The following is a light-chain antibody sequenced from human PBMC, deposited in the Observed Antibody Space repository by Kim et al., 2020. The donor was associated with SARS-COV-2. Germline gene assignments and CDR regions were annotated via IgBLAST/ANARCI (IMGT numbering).Light chain of an antibody. CDR3: NSRDSNGNHLV. J-gene: IGLJ2*01. Sequence: AWGQTVRITCQGDSLRNYFAIWYQQRPGQAPILVIYGKNSRPSGIPDRFSGSSSGSTASLTITGAQAEDEADYYCNSRDSNGNHLVFGGGTQLTVL. CDR1: SLRNYF. CDR2: GKN. V-gene: IGLV3-19*01.